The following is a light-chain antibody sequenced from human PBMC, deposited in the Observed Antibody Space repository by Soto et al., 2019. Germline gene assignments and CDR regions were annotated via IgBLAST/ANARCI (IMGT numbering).Light chain of an antibody. CDR1: QSVANNY. Sequence: EIVLTQSPGTLSLSPGEGATLSCRASQSVANNYLAWYQQKPGQAPRFLMYDASSRATGIPDRFSGSGSGTDFTLTISRLEPEDFAVYYCEQYGSTPLTFGGGTKVEIK. J-gene: IGKJ4*01. V-gene: IGKV3-20*01. CDR2: DAS. CDR3: EQYGSTPLT.